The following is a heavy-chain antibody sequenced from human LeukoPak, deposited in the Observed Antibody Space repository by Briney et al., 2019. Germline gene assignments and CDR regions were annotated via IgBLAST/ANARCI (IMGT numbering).Heavy chain of an antibody. J-gene: IGHJ4*02. V-gene: IGHV3-30*18. CDR3: AKATGSVVVPADSALWDSSGYLDY. CDR2: ISYDGSNK. D-gene: IGHD2-2*01. CDR1: GFTFSSYG. Sequence: PGGSLRLSCAASGFTFSSYGMHWVRQAPGKGLEWVAVISYDGSNKYYADSVKGRFTISRDNSKNTLYLQMNSLRAEDTAVYYCAKATGSVVVPADSALWDSSGYLDYWGQGTLVTVSS.